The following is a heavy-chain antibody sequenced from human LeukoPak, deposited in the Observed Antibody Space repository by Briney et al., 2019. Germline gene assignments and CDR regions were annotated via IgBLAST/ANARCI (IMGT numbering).Heavy chain of an antibody. Sequence: PGGSLRLSCAASGFTFSGFEMSWVRQAPGTGLEWISYISSSGNPIYYADSVKGRFVISRDNAKNSLYLQMNSLRAEDTAIYYCARWSPSFDYWGQGTLVTVSS. V-gene: IGHV3-48*03. J-gene: IGHJ4*02. CDR2: ISSSGNPI. CDR1: GFTFSGFE. CDR3: ARWSPSFDY.